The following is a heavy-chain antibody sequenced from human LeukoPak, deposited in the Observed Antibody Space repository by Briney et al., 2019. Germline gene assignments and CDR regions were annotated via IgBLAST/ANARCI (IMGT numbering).Heavy chain of an antibody. CDR1: GGSFSTFP. CDR3: AREPRMSFTTP. D-gene: IGHD1-1*01. V-gene: IGHV1-69*08. Sequence: SVKVSCKAVGGSFSTFPINWVRQAPGQGLEWMGRLIPIRHTADYAHNFQGRVTLTADMSNNTAYMELRSLTSEDTAIYYCAREPRMSFTTPWGQGTLVTVSS. CDR2: LIPIRHTA. J-gene: IGHJ4*02.